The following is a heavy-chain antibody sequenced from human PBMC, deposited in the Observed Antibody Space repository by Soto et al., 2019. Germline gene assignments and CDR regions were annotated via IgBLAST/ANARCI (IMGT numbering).Heavy chain of an antibody. Sequence: EVQLLDSGGGLAQPGGSLRLSCAASGFTFQNYAMSWVRQAPGKGLEWVSSISNSGGSTYYADSVQGRFTISRDNSKNTRSLQRNRLRSEDTAIYYCANHRGFLVTQYFFDYWGQGTLVTVSS. CDR1: GFTFQNYA. D-gene: IGHD2-21*02. CDR2: ISNSGGST. J-gene: IGHJ4*02. CDR3: ANHRGFLVTQYFFDY. V-gene: IGHV3-23*01.